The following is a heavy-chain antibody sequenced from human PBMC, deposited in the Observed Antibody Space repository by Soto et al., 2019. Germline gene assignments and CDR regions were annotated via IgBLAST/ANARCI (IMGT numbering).Heavy chain of an antibody. D-gene: IGHD1-26*01. CDR1: GFSLSTYG. CDR2: ISNDGSNK. J-gene: IGHJ4*02. V-gene: IGHV3-30*18. CDR3: AKGFGNYLAFDY. Sequence: QVHLVESGGGVVQPGMSLRLSCAASGFSLSTYGMHWVRQAPGKGLEWAAFISNDGSNKYYADSVKGRFTISRDNSKNSLYLQMNSLRAEDTAVYYCAKGFGNYLAFDYWGQGTLVTVSS.